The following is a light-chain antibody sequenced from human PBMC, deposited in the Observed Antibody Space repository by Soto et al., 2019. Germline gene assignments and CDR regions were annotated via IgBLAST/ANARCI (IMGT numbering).Light chain of an antibody. CDR3: QQRYSTPRT. Sequence: DIQMTQSPSSLSASVGDRVFITCGASQSISSYLNWYQQKPGKAPKLLIYAASSLQSGVPSRFSGSGSGADFTLTISSLQPEDCTTYFCQQRYSTPRTFGQGTKVDIK. J-gene: IGKJ1*01. CDR1: QSISSY. CDR2: AAS. V-gene: IGKV1-39*01.